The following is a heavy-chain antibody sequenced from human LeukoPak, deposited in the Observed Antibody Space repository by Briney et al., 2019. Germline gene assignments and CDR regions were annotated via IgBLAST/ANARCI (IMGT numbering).Heavy chain of an antibody. Sequence: GASVKVSCKASGGTFISYAISWVRQAPGQGLEWMGGIIPIFGTANYAQKFQGRVTITADESTSTAYMELSSLRSEETGVNDCESASMKDIVLVPTPVFAYWGQGTLVTVSS. V-gene: IGHV1-69*13. CDR1: GGTFISYA. J-gene: IGHJ4*02. CDR2: IIPIFGTA. CDR3: ESASMKDIVLVPTPVFAY. D-gene: IGHD2-2*01.